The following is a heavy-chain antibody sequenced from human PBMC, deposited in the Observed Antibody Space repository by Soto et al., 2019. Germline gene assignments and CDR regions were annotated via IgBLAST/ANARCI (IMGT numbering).Heavy chain of an antibody. D-gene: IGHD3-9*01. Sequence: QLQLQESGPGLVKPSETLSLTCTVSGGSISSSSYYWGWIRQPPGKGLEWIGSIYYSGSTYYNPSLKSRVTISVDTSKNQFSLKLSSVTAADTAVYYCARHMGEGRHYDILTGYPGYYYYGMDVWGQGTTVTVSS. CDR2: IYYSGST. CDR3: ARHMGEGRHYDILTGYPGYYYYGMDV. V-gene: IGHV4-39*01. CDR1: GGSISSSSYY. J-gene: IGHJ6*02.